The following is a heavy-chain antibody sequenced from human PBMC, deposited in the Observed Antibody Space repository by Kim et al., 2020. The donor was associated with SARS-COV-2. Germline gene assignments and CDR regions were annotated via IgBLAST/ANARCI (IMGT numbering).Heavy chain of an antibody. Sequence: GGSLRLSCAASGFTFSDYYMSWIRQAPGKGLEWVSYISSSSSYTNYADSVKGRFTISRDNAKNSLYLQMNSLRAEDTAVYYCARPGILAVAGNIRNKPPRYWYFDLWGRGTLVTVSS. V-gene: IGHV3-11*03. J-gene: IGHJ2*01. CDR2: ISSSSSYT. CDR3: ARPGILAVAGNIRNKPPRYWYFDL. D-gene: IGHD6-19*01. CDR1: GFTFSDYY.